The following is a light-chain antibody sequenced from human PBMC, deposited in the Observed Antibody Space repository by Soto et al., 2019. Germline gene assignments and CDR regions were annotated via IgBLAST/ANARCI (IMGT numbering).Light chain of an antibody. CDR3: QQYGSSPWT. V-gene: IGKV3-20*01. Sequence: EIVLTQSPGTLSLSPGERATLSCRASQSVSSSYLAWYQQKPGKAPRLLIYGASSRATGIPDRFSGSGSGTDFTLTISRLEPEDFAVYYCQQYGSSPWTVGQGTKVEIK. J-gene: IGKJ1*01. CDR2: GAS. CDR1: QSVSSSY.